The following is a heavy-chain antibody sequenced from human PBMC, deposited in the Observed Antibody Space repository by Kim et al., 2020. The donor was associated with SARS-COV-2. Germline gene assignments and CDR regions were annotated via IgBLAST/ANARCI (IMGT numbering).Heavy chain of an antibody. CDR3: ARGGYYDSSGYYGGYYYYGMDV. J-gene: IGHJ6*02. Sequence: GGSLRLSCAASGFTFSSYAMHWVRQAPGKGLEWVAVISYDGSNKYYADSVKGRFTISRDNSKNTLYLQMNSLRAEDTAVYYCARGGYYDSSGYYGGYYYYGMDVWGQGTTVTVSS. CDR2: ISYDGSNK. V-gene: IGHV3-30-3*01. CDR1: GFTFSSYA. D-gene: IGHD3-22*01.